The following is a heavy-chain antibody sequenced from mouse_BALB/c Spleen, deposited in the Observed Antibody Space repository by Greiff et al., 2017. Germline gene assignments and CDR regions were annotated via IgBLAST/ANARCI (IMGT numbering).Heavy chain of an antibody. V-gene: IGHV5-4*02. Sequence: DVMLVESGGGLVKPGGSLKLSCAASGFTFSDYYMYWVRQTPEKRLEWVATISDGGSYTYYPDSVKGRFTISRDNAKNNLYLQMSSLKSEDTAMYYCARAYYGNYAAMDYWGQGTSVTVSS. D-gene: IGHD2-10*01. CDR3: ARAYYGNYAAMDY. CDR2: ISDGGSYT. J-gene: IGHJ4*01. CDR1: GFTFSDYY.